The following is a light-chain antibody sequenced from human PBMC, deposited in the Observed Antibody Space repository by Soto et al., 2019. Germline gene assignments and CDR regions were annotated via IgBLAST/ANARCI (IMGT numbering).Light chain of an antibody. CDR3: SSYAGSNSLV. CDR1: SSNIGAGYD. J-gene: IGLJ3*02. CDR2: GNS. Sequence: QSALTQPPSVSGAPGQRVTISCTGSSSNIGAGYDVHWYQQLPGTAPKLLIYGNSNRPSGVPDRFSGSKSGTSASLAITGLQAEDEADYYCSSYAGSNSLVFGGGTKLTVL. V-gene: IGLV1-40*01.